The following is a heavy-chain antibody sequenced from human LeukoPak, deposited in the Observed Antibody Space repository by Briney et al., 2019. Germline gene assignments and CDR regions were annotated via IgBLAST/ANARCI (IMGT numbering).Heavy chain of an antibody. Sequence: AGGSLRLSCAASGFTFSSYAMSWVRQAPGKGLEWVAAISNGKTYYADSVRGRFAISRDDSTNTVYLHMNSLRDEDTALYHCVREAGYCAPVCVKTNWFDPWGQGTLVTVSS. CDR1: GFTFSSYA. V-gene: IGHV3-23*01. CDR3: VREAGYCAPVCVKTNWFDP. D-gene: IGHD2-15*01. CDR2: ISNGKT. J-gene: IGHJ5*02.